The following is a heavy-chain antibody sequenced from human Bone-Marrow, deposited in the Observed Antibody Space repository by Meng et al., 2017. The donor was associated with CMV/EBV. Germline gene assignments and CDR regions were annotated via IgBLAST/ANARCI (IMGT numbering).Heavy chain of an antibody. CDR1: GYTFTAYY. CDR2: INPNGGGT. CDR3: ARGQVQCSTINCHDYRFSGMDV. D-gene: IGHD2/OR15-2a*01. V-gene: IGHV1-2*02. J-gene: IGHJ6*02. Sequence: ASVKVSCKGSGYTFTAYYIHWVRQAPGQGLEWMGWINPNGGGTNYAQKFQGRVTMTRDTSTSIAYMELSSLRSGDTAVYYCARGQVQCSTINCHDYRFSGMDVWGQGTTVTVSS.